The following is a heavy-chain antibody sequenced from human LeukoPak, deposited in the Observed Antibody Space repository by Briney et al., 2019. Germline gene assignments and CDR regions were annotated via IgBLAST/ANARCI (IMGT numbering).Heavy chain of an antibody. V-gene: IGHV3-48*04. D-gene: IGHD2-15*01. J-gene: IGHJ4*02. CDR3: ARDLLHPIEGSGFDY. CDR1: GFTFSSYS. Sequence: GGSLRLSCAASGFTFSSYSMNWVRQAPGKGLEWVSYISSSSSTIYYADSVKGRFTISRDNAKNSLYLQMNSLRAEDTAVYYCARDLLHPIEGSGFDYWGQGTLVTVSS. CDR2: ISSSSSTI.